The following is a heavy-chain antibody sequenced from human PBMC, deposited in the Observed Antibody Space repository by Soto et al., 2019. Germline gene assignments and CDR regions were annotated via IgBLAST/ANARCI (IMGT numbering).Heavy chain of an antibody. V-gene: IGHV3-66*01. CDR3: ARWYNWNYGGMDV. D-gene: IGHD1-20*01. CDR2: IYTGGSA. J-gene: IGHJ6*02. CDR1: GFTVSSNY. Sequence: EVPLLESGGGLVQPGGSLRLSCAASGFTVSSNYMSWVRQAPGKGLEWVSVIYTGGSAYYADSGKDRFTISRDNSKNTLYLQMNSLRAEDTAVYYCARWYNWNYGGMDVWGQGTTVTVSS.